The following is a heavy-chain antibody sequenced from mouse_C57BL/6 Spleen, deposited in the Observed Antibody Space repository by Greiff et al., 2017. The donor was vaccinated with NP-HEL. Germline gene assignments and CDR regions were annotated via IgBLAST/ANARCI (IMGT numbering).Heavy chain of an antibody. CDR1: GYTFTDYE. J-gene: IGHJ3*01. Sequence: QVQLQQSGAELVRPGASVTLSCKASGYTFTDYEMHWVKQTPVHGLEWIGAIDPETGGTAYNQKFKGKAILTADKSSSTAYMELRSLTSEDSAVYYCTREGGNYVDWDEVAYWGQGTLVTVSA. CDR3: TREGGNYVDWDEVAY. CDR2: IDPETGGT. V-gene: IGHV1-15*01. D-gene: IGHD2-1*01.